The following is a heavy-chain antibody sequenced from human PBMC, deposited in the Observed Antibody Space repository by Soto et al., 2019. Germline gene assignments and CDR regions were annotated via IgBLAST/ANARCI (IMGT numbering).Heavy chain of an antibody. J-gene: IGHJ4*02. D-gene: IGHD2-15*01. CDR1: RFAFSNYA. CDR3: ARGGGYCSAGNCFGVDY. Sequence: QVQLVESGGGVVQPGRSLRLSCAASRFAFSNYAMHWVRQAPGKGLEWMTIISSDGGSKYYGDAVRDRFTTSRDNSENTLYLQMNNLRAEDTAVYYCARGGGYCSAGNCFGVDYWGQGTLVTVSS. V-gene: IGHV3-30-3*01. CDR2: ISSDGGSK.